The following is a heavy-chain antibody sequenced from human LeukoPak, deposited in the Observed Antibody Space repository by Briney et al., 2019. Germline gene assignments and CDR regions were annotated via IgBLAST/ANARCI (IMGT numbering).Heavy chain of an antibody. CDR2: ISSSSSYI. D-gene: IGHD6-19*01. V-gene: IGHV3-21*01. J-gene: IGHJ5*02. Sequence: GGSLRLSCAASGYTFSSYSMNWVRQAPGKGLEWVSSISSSSSYIYHADSVKGRFAISRDNAKNSLYLQMNSLRAEDTAVYYCARDREAVAGTVWFDPWGQGTLVTVSS. CDR1: GYTFSSYS. CDR3: ARDREAVAGTVWFDP.